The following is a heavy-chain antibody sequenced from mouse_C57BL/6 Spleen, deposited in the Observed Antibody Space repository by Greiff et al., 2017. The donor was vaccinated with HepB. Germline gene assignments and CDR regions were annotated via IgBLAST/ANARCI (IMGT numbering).Heavy chain of an antibody. Sequence: EVKLMESGGGLVQPGGSLSLSCAASGFTFTDYYMSWVRQPPGKALEWLGFIRNKANGYTTEYSASVKGRFTLSRDNSQSILYLQMNALRAEDSATYCCARYEDYYGSSSLDYWGQGTTLTVSS. CDR3: ARYEDYYGSSSLDY. J-gene: IGHJ2*01. CDR1: GFTFTDYY. CDR2: IRNKANGYTT. V-gene: IGHV7-3*01. D-gene: IGHD1-1*01.